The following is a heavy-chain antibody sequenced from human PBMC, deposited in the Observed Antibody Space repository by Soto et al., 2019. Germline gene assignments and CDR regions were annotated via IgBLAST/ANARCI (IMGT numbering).Heavy chain of an antibody. Sequence: QVQLVQSGAEVRKPGSSVKVSCMASGSTFSSYTVNWVRQAPGKGLEWIGRIIPVLTVTDYARRFQGRVTITADRSAKAAYMELTSLTSEDTAVYYCARRRYCGTACYKKCYFGMDVWGQGTTVTVSS. CDR3: ARRRYCGTACYKKCYFGMDV. CDR2: IIPVLTVT. V-gene: IGHV1-69*02. D-gene: IGHD2-21*02. J-gene: IGHJ6*02. CDR1: GSTFSSYT.